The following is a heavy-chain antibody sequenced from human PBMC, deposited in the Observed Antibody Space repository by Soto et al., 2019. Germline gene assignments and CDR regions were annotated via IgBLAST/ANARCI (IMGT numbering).Heavy chain of an antibody. V-gene: IGHV4-34*01. CDR2: INHSGST. J-gene: IGHJ4*02. Sequence: SETLSLTCAVYGGSFSGHFWSWIRQPPGKGLEWIGEINHSGSTNFNASLKSRVTISVDTSKNQFSLKVNSLTAADTAVYYCARGISMIVEAKRDAPDKYYFAYWGQGTLVTVSS. D-gene: IGHD3-22*01. CDR1: GGSFSGHF. CDR3: ARGISMIVEAKRDAPDKYYFAY.